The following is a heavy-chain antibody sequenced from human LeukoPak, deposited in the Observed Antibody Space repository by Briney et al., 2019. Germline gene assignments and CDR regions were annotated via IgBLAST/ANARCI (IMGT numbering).Heavy chain of an antibody. CDR3: ASLTGDENFDY. D-gene: IGHD7-27*01. CDR1: VYTLSEFS. J-gene: IGHJ4*02. V-gene: IGHV1-24*01. Sequence: ASVKVSCKVSVYTLSEFSIHWVRHAPGKGLEWMGGFHPEDGETIYAQKFQGRVTVTEDASTDTAYMELSSLRSEDTAVYYCASLTGDENFDYWGQGTLVTVSS. CDR2: FHPEDGET.